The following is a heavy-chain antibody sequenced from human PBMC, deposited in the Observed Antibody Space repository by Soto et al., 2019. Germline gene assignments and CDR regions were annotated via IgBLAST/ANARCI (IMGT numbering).Heavy chain of an antibody. J-gene: IGHJ4*02. V-gene: IGHV3-30-3*01. Sequence: PGGSLRLSCAASGFTFSSYAMHWVRQAPGKGLEWVAVISYDGSNKYYADSVKGRFTISRDNSKNTLYLQMNSLRAEDTAVYYCARDPLTESSRLYWGQGTLVTVSS. CDR3: ARDPLTESSRLY. D-gene: IGHD2-2*01. CDR2: ISYDGSNK. CDR1: GFTFSSYA.